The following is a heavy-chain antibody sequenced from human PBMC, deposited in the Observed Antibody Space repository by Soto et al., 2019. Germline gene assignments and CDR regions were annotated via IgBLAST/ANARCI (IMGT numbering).Heavy chain of an antibody. Sequence: GGSLRLSCAASGFTFSSYSMNWVRQAPGKGLEWVSSISSSSYIYYADSVKGRFTISRDNAKNSLYLQMNSLRAEDTAVYYCARPLEDIVVVPAAISLYDYYYYGMDVWAKGPRSPSP. CDR2: ISSSSYI. D-gene: IGHD2-2*01. CDR3: ARPLEDIVVVPAAISLYDYYYYGMDV. V-gene: IGHV3-21*01. J-gene: IGHJ6*02. CDR1: GFTFSSYS.